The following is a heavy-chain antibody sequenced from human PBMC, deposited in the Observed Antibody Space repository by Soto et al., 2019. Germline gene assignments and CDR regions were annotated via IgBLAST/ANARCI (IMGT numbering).Heavy chain of an antibody. J-gene: IGHJ4*02. CDR3: AGPGGEFGYFFDY. Sequence: QVQLQESGPGLVKPSETLSLTCTVSGGSISSYYWSWVRQPPGKGLEWIGYISYSGNTNYNPSLKSRVTISLDTSKNQFSLKLSSVTAADTAVYYCAGPGGEFGYFFDYWCQGTLVTVSP. CDR1: GGSISSYY. V-gene: IGHV4-59*08. CDR2: ISYSGNT. D-gene: IGHD3-10*01.